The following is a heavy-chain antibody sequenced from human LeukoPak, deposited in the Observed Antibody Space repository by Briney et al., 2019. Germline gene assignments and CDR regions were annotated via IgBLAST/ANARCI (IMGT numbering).Heavy chain of an antibody. CDR1: GGSISSYD. CDR2: IYYSGST. V-gene: IGHV4-59*01. Sequence: SETLSLTCTVSGGSISSYDWSWIRQHPGKGLEWIGYIYYSGSTNYNPSLKSRVTISVDTSKNQFSLKLSSVTAADTAVYYCARRMTTEASNWFDPWGQGTLVTVSS. CDR3: ARRMTTEASNWFDP. D-gene: IGHD4-11*01. J-gene: IGHJ5*02.